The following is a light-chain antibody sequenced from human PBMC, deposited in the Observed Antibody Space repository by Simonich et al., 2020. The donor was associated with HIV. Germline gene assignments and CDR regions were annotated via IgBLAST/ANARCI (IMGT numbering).Light chain of an antibody. Sequence: SYVLTQPPSVSVAPGKTARITCGGNNIGSKSVDWYQKKPGQAPVVVIYDDSDRPSGIPERFSGSSSRNTATLTISWVEDGDEADYYCQVWDSSSDHAVFGGGTQLTV. CDR3: QVWDSSSDHAV. J-gene: IGLJ7*01. V-gene: IGLV3-21*04. CDR1: NIGSKS. CDR2: DDS.